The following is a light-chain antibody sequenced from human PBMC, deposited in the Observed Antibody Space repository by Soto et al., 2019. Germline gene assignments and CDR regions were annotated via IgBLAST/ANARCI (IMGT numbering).Light chain of an antibody. CDR3: QEYGSSRT. CDR2: ATS. CDR1: QSASSSN. J-gene: IGKJ1*01. V-gene: IGKV3-20*01. Sequence: EIVLTQSPGTLSLSPRERATLSCRASQSASSSNLAWYQQKPGQAPRLLMYATSSRATGTPDRFSGSGSGTDFTLTISRLEPEDFALYYCQEYGSSRTFGQGTKVEVK.